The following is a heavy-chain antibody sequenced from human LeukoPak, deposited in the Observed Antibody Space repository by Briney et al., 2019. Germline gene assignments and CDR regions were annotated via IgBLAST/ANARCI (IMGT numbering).Heavy chain of an antibody. Sequence: GGSLRLSCAASGFTLSSYEMNWVGQAPGKGLEWDSYISSSGSTIYYADSVKGRFTISRDNAKNSLYLQMNSLRAEDTAVYYCARDPLRCSGGSCYSDYYYYGMDVWGKATTVTVSS. CDR2: ISSSGSTI. D-gene: IGHD2-15*01. CDR3: ARDPLRCSGGSCYSDYYYYGMDV. CDR1: GFTLSSYE. J-gene: IGHJ6*04. V-gene: IGHV3-48*03.